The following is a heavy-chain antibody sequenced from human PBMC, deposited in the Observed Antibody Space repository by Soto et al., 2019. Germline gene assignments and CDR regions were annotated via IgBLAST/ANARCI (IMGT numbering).Heavy chain of an antibody. CDR1: GGSFSGYY. Sequence: SETLSLSCAVYGGSFSGYYWSWIRQPPGKGLEWIGSIYSSGTTYYNPSLKSRVTMSVDTSKIQFSLNLSSVTAADTAVYYCARQASYDFWDGRFYYNYYMDVWGKGTPVTV. CDR2: IYSSGTT. D-gene: IGHD3-3*01. J-gene: IGHJ6*03. V-gene: IGHV4-59*08. CDR3: ARQASYDFWDGRFYYNYYMDV.